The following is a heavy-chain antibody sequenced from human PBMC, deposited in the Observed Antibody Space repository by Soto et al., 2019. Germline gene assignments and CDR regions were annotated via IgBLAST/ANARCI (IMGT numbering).Heavy chain of an antibody. CDR2: MNPNSGNT. Sequence: ASVKVSCKASGYTFTSYDINWVRQATGQGLEWMGWMNPNSGNTGYAQKFQGRVTMTRNTSISTAYMELSSLRSEDTAVYYCARGVFWDYYYYYMDVWGKGTTVTVSS. D-gene: IGHD3-3*01. J-gene: IGHJ6*03. CDR3: ARGVFWDYYYYYMDV. V-gene: IGHV1-8*01. CDR1: GYTFTSYD.